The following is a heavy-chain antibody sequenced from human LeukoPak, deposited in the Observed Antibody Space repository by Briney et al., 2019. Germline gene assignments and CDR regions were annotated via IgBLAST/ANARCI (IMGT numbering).Heavy chain of an antibody. CDR3: ARGGSYYYGSGSYYFDY. Sequence: PGGSLRLSCAASGFTFSSYSMNWVRQAPGKGLEWVSSISSSSSYIYYADSVKGRFTISRDNAKNSLYLQMNSLRAEDTAVYYCARGGSYYYGSGSYYFDYWGQGTLVTVSS. CDR2: ISSSSSYI. J-gene: IGHJ4*02. D-gene: IGHD3-10*01. CDR1: GFTFSSYS. V-gene: IGHV3-21*01.